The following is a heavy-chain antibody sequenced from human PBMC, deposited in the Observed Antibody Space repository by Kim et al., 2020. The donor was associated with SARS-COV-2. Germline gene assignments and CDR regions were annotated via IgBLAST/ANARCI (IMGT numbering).Heavy chain of an antibody. J-gene: IGHJ4*02. CDR3: ARIPDISGWPFDS. V-gene: IGHV4-59*01. CDR1: IGSISSDY. D-gene: IGHD6-19*01. CDR2: IHYSGRT. Sequence: SETLSLTCTVSIGSISSDYWTWIRQPPGKGLEWIGYIHYSGRTRYNPSLRRRVAIFVDPSKSHFSLSLTSVTAADTAVYFCARIPDISGWPFDSWGQGILVSVSS.